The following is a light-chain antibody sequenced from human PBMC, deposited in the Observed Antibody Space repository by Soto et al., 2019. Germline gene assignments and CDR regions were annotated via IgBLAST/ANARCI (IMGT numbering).Light chain of an antibody. CDR3: SSYSTSGTLGL. J-gene: IGLJ3*02. CDR2: EVR. Sequence: QSALTQPASVSGSPGQSITISCTGSSSDIGDYNFVSWYQQHPAKAPTLIIYEVRNRPSGVSSRFSGSKSGNTASLTISGLQSKDEANYYCSSYSTSGTLGLFGGGTKLTVL. V-gene: IGLV2-14*01. CDR1: SSDIGDYNF.